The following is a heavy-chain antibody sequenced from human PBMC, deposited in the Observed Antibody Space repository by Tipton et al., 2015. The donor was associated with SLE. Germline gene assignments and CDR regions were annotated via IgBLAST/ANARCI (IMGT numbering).Heavy chain of an antibody. J-gene: IGHJ4*02. CDR3: AKDLIQRGYSYELDY. Sequence: SLRLSCAASGFTFSTYVMNWVRQVPGKGLQWVPAISGSAGSTYYADSVKGRFTISRDNSKNTLYLQMNSLRAEDTAVYYCAKDLIQRGYSYELDYWGQGTLVTVSS. CDR1: GFTFSTYV. V-gene: IGHV3-23*01. CDR2: ISGSAGST. D-gene: IGHD5-18*01.